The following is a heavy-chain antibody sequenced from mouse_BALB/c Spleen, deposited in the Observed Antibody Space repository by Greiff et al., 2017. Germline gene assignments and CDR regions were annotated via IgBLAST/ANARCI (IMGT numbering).Heavy chain of an antibody. CDR1: GYSITSDYA. CDR2: ISYSGST. Sequence: EVKLQESGPGLVKPSQSLSLTCTVTGYSITSDYAWNWIRQFPGNKLEWMGYISYSGSTSYNPSLKSRISITRDTSKNQFFLQLNSVTTEDTATYYCARSGDGYYESAYWGQGTLVTVSA. D-gene: IGHD2-3*01. V-gene: IGHV3-2*02. CDR3: ARSGDGYYESAY. J-gene: IGHJ3*01.